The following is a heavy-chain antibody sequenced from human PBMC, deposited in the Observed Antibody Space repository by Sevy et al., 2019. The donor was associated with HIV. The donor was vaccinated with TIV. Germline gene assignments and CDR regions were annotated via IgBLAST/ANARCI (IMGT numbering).Heavy chain of an antibody. CDR1: GDSISGYY. Sequence: SETLSLTCTVSGDSISGYYWGWIRQPPGKGLEWIGYFYYSRGTNYNPSLKSRVTISVDTSKNQVSLKVSSVTTADTAVYYCARAYSEYYYGMDVWGQGTTVTVSS. D-gene: IGHD4-4*01. CDR3: ARAYSEYYYGMDV. CDR2: FYYSRGT. J-gene: IGHJ6*02. V-gene: IGHV4-59*01.